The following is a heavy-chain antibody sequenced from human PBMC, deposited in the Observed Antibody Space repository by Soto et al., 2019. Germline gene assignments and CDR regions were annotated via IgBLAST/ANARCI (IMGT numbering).Heavy chain of an antibody. CDR1: GFTFSSYA. V-gene: IGHV3-23*01. CDR2: ISGSGGST. Sequence: PGGSLRLSCVASGFTFSSYAMSWVRQAPGKGLEWVSAISGSGGSTYYADSVKGRFTISRDNSKNTLYLQMNSLRAEDTAVYYCAKSSGPNYGYVTDYWGQGTLVTVSS. D-gene: IGHD5-18*01. J-gene: IGHJ4*02. CDR3: AKSSGPNYGYVTDY.